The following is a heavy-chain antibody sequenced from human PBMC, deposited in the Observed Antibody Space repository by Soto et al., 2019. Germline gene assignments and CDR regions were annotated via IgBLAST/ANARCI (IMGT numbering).Heavy chain of an antibody. Sequence: EVQLVESGGGLVKPGGSQRLSSAASGFTFSDHYMDWVRKAPGKGLEWVGRRKNKADSYTTEYAASVKGRFTISRDGSKNSLFLQMNSLKTEDTAVYYCTVWGSGNDFGAAWGQGILVTVSS. V-gene: IGHV3-72*01. CDR1: GFTFSDHY. D-gene: IGHD3-10*01. J-gene: IGHJ4*02. CDR2: RKNKADSYTT. CDR3: TVWGSGNDFGAA.